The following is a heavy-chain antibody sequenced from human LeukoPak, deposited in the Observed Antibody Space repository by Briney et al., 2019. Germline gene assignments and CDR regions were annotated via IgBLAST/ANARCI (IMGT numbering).Heavy chain of an antibody. CDR3: ARGKEAAAGMVYYMDV. CDR2: IYYSGST. CDR1: GGSISSSSYY. D-gene: IGHD6-13*01. V-gene: IGHV4-39*07. Sequence: SETLSLTCTVSGGSISSSSYYWGWIRQPPGKGLEWIGSIYYSGSTYYNPSLKSRVTMSVDTSKNQFSLKLSSVTAADTAVYYCARGKEAAAGMVYYMDVWGKGTTVTISS. J-gene: IGHJ6*03.